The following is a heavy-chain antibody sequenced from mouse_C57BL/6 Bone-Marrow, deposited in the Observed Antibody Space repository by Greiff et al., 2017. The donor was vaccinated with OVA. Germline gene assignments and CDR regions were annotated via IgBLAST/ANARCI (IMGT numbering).Heavy chain of an antibody. D-gene: IGHD2-2*01. CDR3: ARSPILVRGFDY. V-gene: IGHV1-53*01. J-gene: IGHJ2*01. Sequence: QVHVKQPGTELVKPGASVKLSCKASGYTFTSYWMHWVKQRPGQGLEWIGNLNPSNGGTNYNAKFKSKATLTVDKSSSTAYMQLSSLTSEDSAVYYCARSPILVRGFDYWGQGTTLTVSS. CDR2: LNPSNGGT. CDR1: GYTFTSYW.